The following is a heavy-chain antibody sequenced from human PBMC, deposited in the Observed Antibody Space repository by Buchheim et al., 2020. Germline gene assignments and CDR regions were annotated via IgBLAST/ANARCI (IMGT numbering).Heavy chain of an antibody. J-gene: IGHJ6*02. CDR1: GGTFSSYA. CDR2: IIPIFGTA. Sequence: QVQLVQSGAEVKKPGSSVKVSCKASGGTFSSYAISWVRQAPGQGLEWMGGIIPIFGTANYAQKFQGRVTITADESTSTDYMELSSLRSEDTAVYYCARVGQGVRLYYYYGMDVWGQGTT. CDR3: ARVGQGVRLYYYYGMDV. D-gene: IGHD3-16*01. V-gene: IGHV1-69*01.